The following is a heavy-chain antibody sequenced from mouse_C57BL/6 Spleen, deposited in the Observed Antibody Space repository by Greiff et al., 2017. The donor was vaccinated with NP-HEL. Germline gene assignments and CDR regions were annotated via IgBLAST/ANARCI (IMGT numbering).Heavy chain of an antibody. CDR3: ARGPYYGNYEDAMDY. V-gene: IGHV1-80*01. D-gene: IGHD2-10*01. J-gene: IGHJ4*01. CDR2: IYPGGGDT. Sequence: QVHVKQSGAELVKPGASVKISCKASGYAFSSYWMNWVKQRPGRGLAGIGQIYPGGGDTNYNGKFKGKATLTADKSSSTAYMQLSGLTSEDSAVYFCARGPYYGNYEDAMDYWGQGTSVTVSS. CDR1: GYAFSSYW.